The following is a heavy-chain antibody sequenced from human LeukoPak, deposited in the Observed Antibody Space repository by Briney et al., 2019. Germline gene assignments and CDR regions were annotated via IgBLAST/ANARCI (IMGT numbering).Heavy chain of an antibody. CDR2: INHSGST. D-gene: IGHD2-21*01. CDR3: ARAPHIVPTRWFDP. V-gene: IGHV4-34*01. CDR1: GGSFSGYY. Sequence: PSETLSLTCAVYGGSFSGYYWSWIRQPPGKGLEWIGEINHSGSTNYNPSLKSRVTISVDTSKNQFSLKLSSVTAADTAVYYCARAPHIVPTRWFDPWGQGTLVTVSS. J-gene: IGHJ5*02.